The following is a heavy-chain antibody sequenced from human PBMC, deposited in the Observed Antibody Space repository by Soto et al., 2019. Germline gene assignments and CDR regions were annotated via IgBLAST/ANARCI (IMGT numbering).Heavy chain of an antibody. Sequence: GESLKISCKGSGYSFTSYWIGWVRQMPGKGLEWMGIIYPGDSDTRYSPSFQGQVTISADKSTSTAYLQWSSLKASDTAMYYCARREMATYNWFDPWGQGTLVTVSS. D-gene: IGHD5-12*01. V-gene: IGHV5-51*01. CDR2: IYPGDSDT. CDR3: ARREMATYNWFDP. J-gene: IGHJ5*02. CDR1: GYSFTSYW.